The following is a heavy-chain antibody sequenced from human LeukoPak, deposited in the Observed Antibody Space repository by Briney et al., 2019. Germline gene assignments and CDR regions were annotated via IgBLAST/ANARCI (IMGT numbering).Heavy chain of an antibody. CDR3: AKGSWRVIDAMYFDY. CDR2: ISGSGGST. CDR1: GFTFTSYA. J-gene: IGHJ4*02. D-gene: IGHD2/OR15-2a*01. V-gene: IGHV3-23*01. Sequence: GGSLRLSCAASGFTFTSYAMNWVRQAPGKGLEWVSTISGSGGSTYCADSVKGRFTISRDRSNNTLYVQMDSLRAEDTAIYYCAKGSWRVIDAMYFDYWGQGTLVTVSS.